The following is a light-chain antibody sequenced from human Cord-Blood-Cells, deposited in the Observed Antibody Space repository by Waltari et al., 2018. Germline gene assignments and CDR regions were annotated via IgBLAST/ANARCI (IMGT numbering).Light chain of an antibody. Sequence: QTALTQPASVYGSPGQSITISCTGTSSDVRGFNYVSWYQQQPGKAHKLMSYDVLNRPAGVSHRFSGSKSGNTASLTISGLQAEDEADYYCSSYTSSSTGVFGGGTKLTVL. CDR1: SSDVRGFNY. CDR2: DVL. J-gene: IGLJ3*02. CDR3: SSYTSSSTGV. V-gene: IGLV2-14*01.